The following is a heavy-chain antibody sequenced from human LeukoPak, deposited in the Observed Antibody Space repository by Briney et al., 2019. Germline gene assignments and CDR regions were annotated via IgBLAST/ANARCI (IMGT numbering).Heavy chain of an antibody. CDR2: IYPGESNI. D-gene: IGHD6-6*01. Sequence: GESLKISCQGSGYSFTTYWIGWVRQIPGKGLEWVGIIYPGESNIRYSPSFQGQVTISADKSISTAYLQWSSLKASDTAMYYCARHISRSSSSSHFDYWGQGTLVTVSS. CDR3: ARHISRSSSSSHFDY. V-gene: IGHV5-51*01. CDR1: GYSFTTYW. J-gene: IGHJ4*02.